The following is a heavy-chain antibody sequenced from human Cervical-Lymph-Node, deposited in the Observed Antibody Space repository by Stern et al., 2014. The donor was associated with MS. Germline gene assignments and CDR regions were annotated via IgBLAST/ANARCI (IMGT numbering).Heavy chain of an antibody. CDR1: GFTFNKFW. J-gene: IGHJ3*01. V-gene: IGHV5-51*03. Sequence: VQLVQSGAEVKKPGESLKISCKGSGFTFNKFWIGWVRQMPGKSLEWMGIIYPGVSDTRYSPSFQGLVTISADESISTAYLQWSSLKASDTAIYYCAIPKSSGWYASDAFHQWGQGTMVTVSS. CDR2: IYPGVSDT. D-gene: IGHD6-19*01. CDR3: AIPKSSGWYASDAFHQ.